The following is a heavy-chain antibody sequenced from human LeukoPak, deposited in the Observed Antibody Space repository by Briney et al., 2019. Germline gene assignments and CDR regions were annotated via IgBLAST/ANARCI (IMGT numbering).Heavy chain of an antibody. CDR2: ISAYNGNT. V-gene: IGHV1-18*01. CDR3: ARVAGIAVAGTADY. Sequence: ATVKVSCKASGYTFTSYGISWVRQAPGQGLEWMGWISAYNGNTNYAQKLQGRVTMTTDTSTSTAYMELRSLRSDDTAVYYCARVAGIAVAGTADYWGQGTLVTVSS. D-gene: IGHD6-19*01. J-gene: IGHJ4*02. CDR1: GYTFTSYG.